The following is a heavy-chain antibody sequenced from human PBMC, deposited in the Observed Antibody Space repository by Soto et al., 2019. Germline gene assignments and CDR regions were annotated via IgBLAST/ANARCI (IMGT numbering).Heavy chain of an antibody. Sequence: PSETLSLTCTVSSGSISSSSYYWGWIRQPPGKGLEWIGSIYYSGSTYYNPSLKSRVTISVDTSKNQFSLKLSSVTAADTAVYYCARHGYYYYYMDVWGKGTTVTVSS. CDR2: IYYSGST. CDR1: SGSISSSSYY. V-gene: IGHV4-39*01. J-gene: IGHJ6*03. CDR3: ARHGYYYYYMDV.